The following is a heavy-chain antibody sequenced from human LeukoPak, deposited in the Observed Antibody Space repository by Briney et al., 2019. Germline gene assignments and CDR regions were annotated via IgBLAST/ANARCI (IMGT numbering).Heavy chain of an antibody. D-gene: IGHD5-18*01. V-gene: IGHV3-21*01. J-gene: IGHJ4*02. CDR3: ARDPEKGDTAMVTYVDY. Sequence: GGSLRLSCAASGFTFSSYSMNWVRQAPGKGLEWVSSISSSSSYIYYADSVKGRFTISRDNAKNSLYLQMNSLRAEDTAVYYCARDPEKGDTAMVTYVDYWGQGTLVTVSS. CDR2: ISSSSSYI. CDR1: GFTFSSYS.